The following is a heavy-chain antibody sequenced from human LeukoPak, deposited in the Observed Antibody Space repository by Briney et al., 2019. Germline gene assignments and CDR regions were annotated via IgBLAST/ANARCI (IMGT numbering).Heavy chain of an antibody. D-gene: IGHD2-2*01. J-gene: IGHJ4*02. CDR3: ARDVGEYCSSINCHASDY. CDR1: GGTFTSYA. CDR2: IIPIFGTA. V-gene: IGHV1-69*13. Sequence: GASVKVSCKASGGTFTSYAISWVRHAPGQGLEWMGGIIPIFGTANYAQKFQGRVTITADESTSTAYMELSRLRSDDTAVYYCARDVGEYCSSINCHASDYWGQGTLVTVSS.